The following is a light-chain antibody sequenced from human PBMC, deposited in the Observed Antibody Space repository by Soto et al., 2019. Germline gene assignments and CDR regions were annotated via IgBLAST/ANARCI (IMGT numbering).Light chain of an antibody. CDR1: QTVYHGH. V-gene: IGKV3D-20*02. J-gene: IGKJ4*01. Sequence: EIVLTQSPGTLSLXXXXXXXLXXXASQTVYHGHLAWYQQKPGQAPRLLIYGASTRATGIPDRFSGSGSGADFTLSIDRLEPEDFAVYYCQHRSNWLAFGGGTNVDIK. CDR3: QHRSNWLA. CDR2: GAS.